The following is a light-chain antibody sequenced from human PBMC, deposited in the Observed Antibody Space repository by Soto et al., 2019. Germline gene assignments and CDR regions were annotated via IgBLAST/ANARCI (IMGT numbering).Light chain of an antibody. CDR1: QSISSY. CDR2: STS. J-gene: IGKJ4*01. V-gene: IGKV1-39*01. CDR3: QQADRAPLT. Sequence: DIQMTQFPSSLSASLGVRVTITCRASQSISSYLNWYQQKPGKAPRLLIHSTSNLQSGVPSRFSGSGSGTDFTLTISSLQPEDFATYYCQQADRAPLTFGGGTEVEVK.